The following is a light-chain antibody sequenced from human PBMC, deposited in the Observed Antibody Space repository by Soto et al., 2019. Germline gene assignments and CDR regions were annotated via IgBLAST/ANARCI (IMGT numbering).Light chain of an antibody. CDR1: QAITNN. V-gene: IGKV1-9*01. CDR2: EES. CDR3: QQVKSYPRT. J-gene: IGKJ4*01. Sequence: DIHLTQSPSSLSASVGDRVTITCRASQAITNNLAWYQQKPGNPPKLLIYEESTLHSGVPSRFSGRKVGTQFILTIDSLQPEDSATYYCQQVKSYPRTFGGGTKVEIK.